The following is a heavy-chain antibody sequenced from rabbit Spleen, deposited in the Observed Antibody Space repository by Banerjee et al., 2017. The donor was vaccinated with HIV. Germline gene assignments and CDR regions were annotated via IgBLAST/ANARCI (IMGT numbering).Heavy chain of an antibody. V-gene: IGHV1S7*01. Sequence: QLEESAGGLVQPGGSLKLSCKASGFTLSSYYMNWVRQAPGKGLEWIGYIDPVFGITYYANWVNGRFSISRENAQNTVFLQMTSLTGADTATYFCGRGGDWGSRFDLWGPGTLVTVS. CDR1: GFTLSSYY. CDR2: IDPVFGIT. J-gene: IGHJ2*01. CDR3: GRGGDWGSRFDL. D-gene: IGHD2-1*01.